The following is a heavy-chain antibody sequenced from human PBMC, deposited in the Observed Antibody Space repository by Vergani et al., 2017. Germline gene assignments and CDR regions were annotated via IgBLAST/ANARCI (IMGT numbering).Heavy chain of an antibody. D-gene: IGHD3-10*01. CDR3: ARERERRMVRGVTYYFDY. J-gene: IGHJ4*02. CDR1: GGSISSYY. V-gene: IGHV4-59*01. Sequence: QVQLQESGPGLVKPSETLSLTRTVPGGSISSYYWSWIRQPPGKGLEWIGYIYYSGSTNYNPSLKSRVTISVDTSKNQFSLKLSSVTAADTAVYYCARERERRMVRGVTYYFDYWGQGTLVTVSS. CDR2: IYYSGST.